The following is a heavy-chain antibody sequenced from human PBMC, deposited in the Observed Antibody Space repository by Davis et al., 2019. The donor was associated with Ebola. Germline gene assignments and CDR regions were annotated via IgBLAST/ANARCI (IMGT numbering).Heavy chain of an antibody. Sequence: SETLSLTCSISGGSISNYYWSWIRQPPGKGLEWIGYISYSGNTNYNPSLKSRVTISVDTSKNQFSLKLSSMTAADTAVYYCARDKPHYYDSSGYFDYWGQGTLVTVSS. D-gene: IGHD3-22*01. CDR3: ARDKPHYYDSSGYFDY. J-gene: IGHJ4*02. CDR1: GGSISNYY. CDR2: ISYSGNT. V-gene: IGHV4-59*01.